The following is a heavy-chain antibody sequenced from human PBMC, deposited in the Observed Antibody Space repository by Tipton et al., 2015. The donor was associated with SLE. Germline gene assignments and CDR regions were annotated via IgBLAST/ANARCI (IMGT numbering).Heavy chain of an antibody. CDR1: GFTFSDYY. Sequence: SLRLSCAASGFTFSDYYMSWIRQAPGKGLEWVSYISGSGSTIYYADSVKGRFTISRDNDKNTAYLQMNNLRAEDTAVYYCARARSGVGSAFDIWGRGTKVTVSS. CDR2: ISGSGSTI. J-gene: IGHJ3*02. CDR3: ARARSGVGSAFDI. V-gene: IGHV3-11*04. D-gene: IGHD6-19*01.